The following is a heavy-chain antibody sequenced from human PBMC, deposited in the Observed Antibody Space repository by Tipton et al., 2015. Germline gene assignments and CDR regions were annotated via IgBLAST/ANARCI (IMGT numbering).Heavy chain of an antibody. CDR3: ARGGSGSYRVDY. CDR1: GGSVSSGSYF. D-gene: IGHD3-10*01. J-gene: IGHJ4*02. V-gene: IGHV4-61*01. Sequence: TLSLTCTVSGGSVSSGSYFWTWIRQPPGKGLEWIGYIYYSGHTKYNPSLKSRVTISADTSKNQFSLKMTSVTAADTAAYYCARGGSGSYRVDYWGQGTLVTVSS. CDR2: IYYSGHT.